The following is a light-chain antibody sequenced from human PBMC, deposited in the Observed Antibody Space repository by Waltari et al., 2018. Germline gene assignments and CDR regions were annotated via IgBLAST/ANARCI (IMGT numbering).Light chain of an antibody. CDR1: QSLTKRY. CDR2: GAS. Sequence: VFTQSPGTLSLSPGERATLSCRASQSLTKRYLAWYQPKPGQAPRLLIYGASSRAAGIPDRFSGSGSGTDFTLTISRLESEDFAVYYCQQYGSSVLYTFGQGTKLEIK. V-gene: IGKV3-20*01. CDR3: QQYGSSVLYT. J-gene: IGKJ2*01.